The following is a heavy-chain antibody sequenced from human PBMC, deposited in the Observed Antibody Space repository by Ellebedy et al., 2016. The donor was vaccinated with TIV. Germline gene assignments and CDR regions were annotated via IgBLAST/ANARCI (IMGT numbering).Heavy chain of an antibody. Sequence: GESLKISCAASGFTFSTYWMSWVRQAPGKGLEWVATIKQDGGEKYFVDSVKGRFTISRDNAKNSLCLQMNSLRAEDTAVYYCARDKSSGSTYGSHFDYWGQGTLVTVSS. D-gene: IGHD5-18*01. CDR2: IKQDGGEK. J-gene: IGHJ4*02. V-gene: IGHV3-7*01. CDR3: ARDKSSGSTYGSHFDY. CDR1: GFTFSTYW.